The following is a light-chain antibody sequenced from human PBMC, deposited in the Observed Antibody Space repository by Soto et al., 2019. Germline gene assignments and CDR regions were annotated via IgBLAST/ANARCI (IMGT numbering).Light chain of an antibody. CDR2: AAS. CDR3: LLDFRYFWA. CDR1: QAIITA. J-gene: IGKJ1*01. Sequence: AIQLTQSPSSLYASVGDRVTITCRASQAIITALGWYQQKPGKVPKLLIYAASILQSGVPSRFSGSGSGTDFTLTISSLQPEDFATYYCLLDFRYFWAFGQGTKVDI. V-gene: IGKV1-6*01.